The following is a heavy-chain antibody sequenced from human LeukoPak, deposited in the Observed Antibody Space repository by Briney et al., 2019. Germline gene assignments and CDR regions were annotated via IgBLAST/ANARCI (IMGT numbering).Heavy chain of an antibody. CDR1: GYTLTELS. J-gene: IGHJ6*02. CDR2: FDPEDGET. Sequence: EASVKVSCKVSGYTLTELSMHWVRQAPGKGLEWMGGFDPEDGETIYAQKFQGRVTMTEDTSTDTAYMELSSLRPEDTAVYYCARDAGSGWIRGPQGSGMDVWGQGTTVTVSS. CDR3: ARDAGSGWIRGPQGSGMDV. D-gene: IGHD6-19*01. V-gene: IGHV1-24*01.